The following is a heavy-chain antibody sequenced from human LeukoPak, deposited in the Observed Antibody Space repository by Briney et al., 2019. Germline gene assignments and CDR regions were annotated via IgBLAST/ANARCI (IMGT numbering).Heavy chain of an antibody. CDR3: ARDLSYGSLDF. V-gene: IGHV3-33*01. J-gene: IGHJ4*02. Sequence: GXXCVAGMWHDGTREDYEDSVKGRFTISRDMSKNTLNLQMNSLRVEDTAMFYCARDLSYGSLDFGGQGTLVTVSS. D-gene: IGHD1-26*01. CDR2: MWHDGTRE.